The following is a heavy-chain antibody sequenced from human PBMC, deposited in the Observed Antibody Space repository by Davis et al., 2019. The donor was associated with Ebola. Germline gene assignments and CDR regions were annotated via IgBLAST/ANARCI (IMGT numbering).Heavy chain of an antibody. CDR2: IYTSGST. V-gene: IGHV4-4*07. J-gene: IGHJ3*02. CDR1: GGSISSYH. Sequence: SETLSPTCTAPGGSISSYHWSWIPQLAGKGLEWIGRIYTSGSTNYNPPPKSRVTMSVDTSKNQFSLKLSPETAADTAVYYCARSGLWLGELLVRGAFDIWGQGTMVTVSS. CDR3: ARSGLWLGELLVRGAFDI. D-gene: IGHD3-10*01.